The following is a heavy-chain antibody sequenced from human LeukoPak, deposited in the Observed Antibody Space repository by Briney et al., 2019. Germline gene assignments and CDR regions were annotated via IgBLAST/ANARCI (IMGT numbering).Heavy chain of an antibody. CDR3: AKSSSWHPRDAFDI. CDR1: GFTFSSYE. Sequence: GGSLRLSCAASGFTFSSYEMNWVRQAPGKGLEWVSYISSSGSTIYYADSVKGRFTISRDNSKNTLYLQMNSLRAEDTAVYYYAKSSSWHPRDAFDIWGQGTMVTVSS. CDR2: ISSSGSTI. D-gene: IGHD6-13*01. V-gene: IGHV3-48*03. J-gene: IGHJ3*02.